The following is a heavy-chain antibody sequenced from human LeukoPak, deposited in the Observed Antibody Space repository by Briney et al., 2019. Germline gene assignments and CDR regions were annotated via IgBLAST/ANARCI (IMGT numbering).Heavy chain of an antibody. D-gene: IGHD3-10*01. CDR2: LWYDGSNK. J-gene: IGHJ4*02. Sequence: GTPLRLSCAASGFTFGSYGMYWVRQAPGKGLELVAVLWYDGSNKYYADSVKGRFTISRDNSKNTLYLQMNSLRAEDTAVYYCARDSGGSGSYAGYWGQGTLVTVSS. CDR1: GFTFGSYG. CDR3: ARDSGGSGSYAGY. V-gene: IGHV3-33*08.